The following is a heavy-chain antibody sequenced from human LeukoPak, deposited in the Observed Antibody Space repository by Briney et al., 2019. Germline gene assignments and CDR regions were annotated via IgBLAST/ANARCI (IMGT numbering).Heavy chain of an antibody. CDR2: IYYSGAT. J-gene: IGHJ6*03. D-gene: IGHD5-24*01. V-gene: IGHV4-30-4*07. CDR3: AREGDPDYYYYMDV. Sequence: PSQTLSLTCAVSGGSISSGGYSWSWIRQPPGKGLEWIGYIYYSGATYYNPSLKSRVTMSVDTSKNQFSLKLSSVTAADTAVYYCAREGDPDYYYYMDVWGKGTTVTISS. CDR1: GGSISSGGYS.